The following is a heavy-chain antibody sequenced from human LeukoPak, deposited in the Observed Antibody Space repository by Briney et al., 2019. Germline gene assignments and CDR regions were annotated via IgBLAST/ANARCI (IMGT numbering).Heavy chain of an antibody. CDR1: GGSISSYY. J-gene: IGHJ4*02. V-gene: IGHV4-59*08. CDR2: IYSSGST. Sequence: SETLSLTCTVSGGSISSYYWSWIRQPPGKRLEWIGCIYSSGSTNYNPSLKSRVTISVDTSKNQFSLKLSAVTAADTAVYYCARNGKYSSGWYPFDYWGQGTLVTVSS. D-gene: IGHD6-19*01. CDR3: ARNGKYSSGWYPFDY.